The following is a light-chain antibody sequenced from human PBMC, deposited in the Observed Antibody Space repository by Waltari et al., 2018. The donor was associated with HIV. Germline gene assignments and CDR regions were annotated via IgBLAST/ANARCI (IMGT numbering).Light chain of an antibody. V-gene: IGLV2-14*01. Sequence: QSALTQPASVSGSPGQSITISCTGITSDIGDYNYVSWYQQHSDKAPKLIIYGVTQRPSGVSSRFSGSKSDNTASLTISGLQAEDEADYYCSSYTGITTLLYVFGSGTKVTVL. CDR1: TSDIGDYNY. CDR2: GVT. J-gene: IGLJ1*01. CDR3: SSYTGITTLLYV.